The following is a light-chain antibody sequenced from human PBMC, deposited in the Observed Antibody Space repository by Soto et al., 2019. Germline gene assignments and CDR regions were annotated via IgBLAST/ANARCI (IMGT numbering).Light chain of an antibody. CDR3: SSYTSSSTLV. J-gene: IGLJ2*01. CDR2: EVS. V-gene: IGLV2-14*01. Sequence: QSALTQPASVSGSPGQSITISCTGTSSDVGGYNYVSWYQHHPGKAPKVMIYEVSNRPSGISNRFSGSKAGNTASLTISGLQAEDEADYYCSSYTSSSTLVFGGATKLTVL. CDR1: SSDVGGYNY.